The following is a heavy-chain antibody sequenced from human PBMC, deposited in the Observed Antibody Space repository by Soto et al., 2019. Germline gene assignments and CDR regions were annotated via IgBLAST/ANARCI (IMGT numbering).Heavy chain of an antibody. J-gene: IGHJ3*02. CDR1: GFTFSSYS. V-gene: IGHV3-21*01. CDR3: ARAGRVRIVGAYQWALDI. D-gene: IGHD1-26*01. CDR2: ISSSSSYI. Sequence: GGSLRLSCAASGFTFSSYSMNWVRQAPGKGLEWVSSISSSSSYIYYADSVKGRFTISRDNAKNSLYLQMNSLRAEDTAVYYCARAGRVRIVGAYQWALDIWGQGTMVTVSS.